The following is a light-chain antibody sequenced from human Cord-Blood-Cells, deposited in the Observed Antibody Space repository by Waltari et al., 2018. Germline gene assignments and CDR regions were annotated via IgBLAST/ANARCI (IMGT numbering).Light chain of an antibody. CDR2: AAS. CDR1: QSISSY. Sequence: DIQMTQSPSSLSASVGDRVTITCRASQSISSYLNWHQQKPGKAPKLLIYAASSLQSGVPSRFSGSGSGTDFTLTISSLQPEDFATYYCQQSYSTSPLTFGGGTKVEIK. V-gene: IGKV1-39*01. CDR3: QQSYSTSPLT. J-gene: IGKJ4*01.